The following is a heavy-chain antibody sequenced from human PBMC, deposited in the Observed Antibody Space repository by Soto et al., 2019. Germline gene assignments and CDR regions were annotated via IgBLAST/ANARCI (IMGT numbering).Heavy chain of an antibody. Sequence: QLQLQESGPALVKPSETLSLTCSVSGGSISGYNYYWGWIRQPPGKGLEWIGSIYYTGSTYYNPSLKSRVTISVDTSKNQCSLKLTSVTAADTAVYYCARPLEVRGVGFDPWGQGTLVTVSS. D-gene: IGHD3-10*01. CDR2: IYYTGST. CDR3: ARPLEVRGVGFDP. CDR1: GGSISGYNYY. J-gene: IGHJ5*02. V-gene: IGHV4-39*01.